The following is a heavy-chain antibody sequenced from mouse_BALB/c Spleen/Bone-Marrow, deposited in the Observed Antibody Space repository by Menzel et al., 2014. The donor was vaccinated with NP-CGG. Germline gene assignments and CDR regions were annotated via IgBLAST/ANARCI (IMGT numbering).Heavy chain of an antibody. V-gene: IGHV1-22*01. D-gene: IGHD2-3*01. CDR2: VNPNIGGT. J-gene: IGHJ2*01. CDR1: GYTFTDYT. Sequence: VQLKESGPELVKPGASVKISCKTSGYTFTDYTLHWVKQSHGKSLEWIGGVNPNIGGTTYNQKFKGKASLTVNKSSTTAYMELRSLTSEDSAVYYCARGRWYYWGQGTTLTVSS. CDR3: ARGRWYY.